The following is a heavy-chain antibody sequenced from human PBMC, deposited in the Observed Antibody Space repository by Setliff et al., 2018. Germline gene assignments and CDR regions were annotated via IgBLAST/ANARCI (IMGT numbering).Heavy chain of an antibody. D-gene: IGHD3-22*01. V-gene: IGHV4-4*08. Sequence: LSLTCTASGGSISSYYWSWIRQPPGKGLGWIGYVYTSGSTNYNPSLKSRVTISVDTSKNQFSLKLSSVTAADTAVYYCARSRGYKHDSSGYYYDHYYYYYMDVWGKGTPVTVSS. CDR3: ARSRGYKHDSSGYYYDHYYYYYMDV. CDR1: GGSISSYY. CDR2: VYTSGST. J-gene: IGHJ6*03.